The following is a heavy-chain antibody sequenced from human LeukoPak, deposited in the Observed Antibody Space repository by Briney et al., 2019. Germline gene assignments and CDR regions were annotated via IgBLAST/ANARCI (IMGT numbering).Heavy chain of an antibody. J-gene: IGHJ4*02. CDR2: ICFTVVHP. V-gene: IGHV3-23*01. CDR1: RFTLSSYA. Sequence: GGSLRLSCAVSRFTLSSYAMSWVGQAAGKGVEWFSGICFTVVHPFSPYSVNRLFTISGPHSKNPLYLQMNSLRAEDTAVYYCAIGSAALFDYWGQGTLVTVSS. CDR3: AIGSAALFDY.